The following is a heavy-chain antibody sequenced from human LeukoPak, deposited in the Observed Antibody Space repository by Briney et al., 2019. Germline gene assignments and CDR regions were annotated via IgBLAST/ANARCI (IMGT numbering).Heavy chain of an antibody. Sequence: GGSLRLSCAASGFSFNNYGMHWVRQAPGKGLEWVAFIRYDGSNKHYADSVRGRFTISRDNSKNTLYLQMNSLRAEDTAVYYCAKDRGMYSSGSFDYWGQGTLVTVSS. CDR2: IRYDGSNK. D-gene: IGHD6-19*01. V-gene: IGHV3-30*02. CDR1: GFSFNNYG. CDR3: AKDRGMYSSGSFDY. J-gene: IGHJ4*02.